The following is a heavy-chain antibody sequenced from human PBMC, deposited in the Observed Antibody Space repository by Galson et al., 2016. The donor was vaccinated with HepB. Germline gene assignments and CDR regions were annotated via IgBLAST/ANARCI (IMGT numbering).Heavy chain of an antibody. CDR2: ISGSGGST. CDR3: ARLVGGSFDY. Sequence: SLRLSCAASGFTFDDYAIHWVRQAPGKGLEWVSGISGSGGSTFYADSVKGRFTISRDNSKNSLYVQMNSRRADDTALYYCARLVGGSFDYWGQGAPVTVSS. V-gene: IGHV3-23*01. J-gene: IGHJ4*02. CDR1: GFTFDDYA. D-gene: IGHD1-26*01.